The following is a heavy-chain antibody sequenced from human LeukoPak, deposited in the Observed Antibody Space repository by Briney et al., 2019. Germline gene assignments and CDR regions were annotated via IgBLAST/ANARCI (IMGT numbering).Heavy chain of an antibody. CDR3: ARGRRASMVRDYYMGV. CDR1: GYTFSGYY. V-gene: IGHV1-2*02. CDR2: INPNNGGT. Sequence: ASVKVSCKASGYTFSGYYMHWVRQAPGQGLEWMGWINPNNGGTNYAQKFQGRVTMTRDTSISTAYMELSRLRSDDTAVYYCARGRRASMVRDYYMGVWGKGTTVTISS. J-gene: IGHJ6*03. D-gene: IGHD3-10*01.